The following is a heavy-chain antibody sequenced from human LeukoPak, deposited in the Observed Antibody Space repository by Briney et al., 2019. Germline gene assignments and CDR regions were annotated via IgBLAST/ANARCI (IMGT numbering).Heavy chain of an antibody. D-gene: IGHD5-12*01. V-gene: IGHV4-59*01. CDR1: GGSIGSYY. CDR2: IYYSGTT. CDR3: ARGGDSGYDPIDY. Sequence: PSETLSLTCTVSGGSIGSYYWSWIRQPPGKGLEWIGYIYYSGTTNYNPSLKSRVTISVDTSKNQFSLKLSSVTAADTAVYYCARGGDSGYDPIDYWGQGTLVTVSS. J-gene: IGHJ4*02.